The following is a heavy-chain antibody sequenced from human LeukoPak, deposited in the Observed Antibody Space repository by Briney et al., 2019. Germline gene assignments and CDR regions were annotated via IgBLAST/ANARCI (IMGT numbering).Heavy chain of an antibody. CDR2: VTGSGGST. Sequence: GRSLRLSCAASGFTFSNYAMSWVRQAPGKGLEWVSAVTGSGGSTYYADSVKGRFTVSRDNSKNTLYLQINSLRDEDTAVYYCAKLLDYWGQGTLVTVSS. CDR3: AKLLDY. J-gene: IGHJ4*02. CDR1: GFTFSNYA. V-gene: IGHV3-23*01.